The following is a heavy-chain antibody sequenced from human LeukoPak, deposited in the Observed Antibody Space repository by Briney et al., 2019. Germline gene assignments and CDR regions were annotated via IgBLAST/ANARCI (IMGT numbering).Heavy chain of an antibody. CDR1: GYTLTGYY. Sequence: ASVKVSCKASGYTLTGYYMHWVRQAPGQGLEWMGWINPNSGGTNYAQKFQGRVTMTRDTSISTAYMELSRLRSEDTAVYYCARGAGRGDWFDPWGQGTLVTVSS. CDR2: INPNSGGT. J-gene: IGHJ5*02. D-gene: IGHD3-10*01. CDR3: ARGAGRGDWFDP. V-gene: IGHV1-2*02.